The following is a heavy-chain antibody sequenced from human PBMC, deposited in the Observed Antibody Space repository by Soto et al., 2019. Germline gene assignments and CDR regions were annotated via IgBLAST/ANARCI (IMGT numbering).Heavy chain of an antibody. V-gene: IGHV4-59*01. CDR2: IYYSGST. Sequence: PSETLSLTCSVSGGSTSSYYWSWIRQPPGKGLEWIGYIYYSGSTNYNPSLKSRVTISVDTSKNQFSLNLSSVTAADTAVYYCARVAPYYDYVWGSYRPQFFFDYWGQGILVTVSS. J-gene: IGHJ4*02. D-gene: IGHD3-16*02. CDR3: ARVAPYYDYVWGSYRPQFFFDY. CDR1: GGSTSSYY.